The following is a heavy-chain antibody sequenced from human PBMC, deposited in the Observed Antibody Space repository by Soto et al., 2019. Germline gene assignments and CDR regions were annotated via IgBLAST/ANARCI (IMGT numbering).Heavy chain of an antibody. CDR2: ITDSGGST. CDR1: GFTFSSYS. J-gene: IGHJ4*02. CDR3: AKRIPYYFDY. Sequence: GGSLRLSCAASGFTFSSYSMSWVRQAPGKGLEWVSAITDSGGSTYYADSVKGRFTMSRDNSKNTLYLQMNSLRAEDTAVYYCAKRIPYYFDYWGQGTLVTVSS. D-gene: IGHD2-15*01. V-gene: IGHV3-23*01.